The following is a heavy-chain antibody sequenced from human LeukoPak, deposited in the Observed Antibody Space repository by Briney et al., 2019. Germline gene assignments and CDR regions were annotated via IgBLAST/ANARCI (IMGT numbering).Heavy chain of an antibody. D-gene: IGHD3-22*01. CDR1: GGSISSGDYY. J-gene: IGHJ5*02. V-gene: IGHV4-30-4*01. CDR2: IYYSGST. CDR3: AIHFQYYYDSSGYGFDP. Sequence: SETLSLTCTVSGGSISSGDYYWRWIRQPPGKGLEWIGYIYYSGSTYYNPSLKSRVTISVDTSKNQFSLKLSSVTAADTAVYYCAIHFQYYYDSSGYGFDPWGQGTLVTVSS.